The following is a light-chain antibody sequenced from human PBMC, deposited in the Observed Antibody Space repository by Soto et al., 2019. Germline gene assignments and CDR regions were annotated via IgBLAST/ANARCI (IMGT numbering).Light chain of an antibody. CDR1: SNDVGGYNY. CDR2: EVS. CDR3: SSYTGSNIRYV. Sequence: QSVLTQPASVSGSPGQSITISCTGTSNDVGGYNYVSWYQHHPGKAPKLMIYEVSDRPSGVSNRFSGSESGNTASLTISGLQAEDEADYYCSSYTGSNIRYVFGTGTKVTDL. V-gene: IGLV2-14*01. J-gene: IGLJ1*01.